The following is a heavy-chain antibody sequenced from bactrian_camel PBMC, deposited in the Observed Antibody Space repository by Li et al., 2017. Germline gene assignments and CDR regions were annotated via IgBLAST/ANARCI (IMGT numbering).Heavy chain of an antibody. V-gene: IGHV3S1*01. Sequence: HVQLVESGGGLVRPGGSLRLSCVASGFQFSTYWMFWVRQGPGKGLEWVADINRAGDISYYADSVKDRFSVSRDNDKNIVYLQMNSLKSEDTAMYYCASGYLVAGNPDLGQGTQVTVS. CDR3: ASGYLVAGNPD. D-gene: IGHD6*01. J-gene: IGHJ4*01. CDR2: INRAGDIS. CDR1: GFQFSTYW.